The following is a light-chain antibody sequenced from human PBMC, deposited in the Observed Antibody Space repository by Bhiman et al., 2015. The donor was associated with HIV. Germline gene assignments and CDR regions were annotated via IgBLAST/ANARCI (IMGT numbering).Light chain of an antibody. CDR1: NSNIGAGYD. J-gene: IGLJ2*01. Sequence: QSVLTQPPSVSGAPGQRVTISCTGSNSNIGAGYDVHWYQQLPGTAPKLLIYGKNNRPSGIPDRFSGSSSGKTASLTITGAQAEDEADYYCNSRDSSGNHLEVFGGGTKLTVL. CDR3: NSRDSSGNHLEV. V-gene: IGLV1-40*01. CDR2: GKN.